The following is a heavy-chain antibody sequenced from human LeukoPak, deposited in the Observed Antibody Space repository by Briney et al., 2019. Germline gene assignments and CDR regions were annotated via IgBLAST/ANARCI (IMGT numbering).Heavy chain of an antibody. V-gene: IGHV4-34*01. CDR3: ARGGTLRFLEWLVSPGGMGMDV. D-gene: IGHD3-3*01. Sequence: PSETLSLTCAVYGGSFSGYYWSWIRQPPGKGLEWIGEINHSGSTNYNPSLTSRVTISVDTSKNQFSLKLSSVSAADTAVYYCARGGTLRFLEWLVSPGGMGMDVWGQGTTVTVSS. J-gene: IGHJ6*02. CDR1: GGSFSGYY. CDR2: INHSGST.